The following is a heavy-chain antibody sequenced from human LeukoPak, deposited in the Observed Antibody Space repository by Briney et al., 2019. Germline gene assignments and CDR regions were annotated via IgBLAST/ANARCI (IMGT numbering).Heavy chain of an antibody. Sequence: SETLSLTCTVSGGSISSYYWSWIRQPAGKGLEWIGRIYTSGSTYYNPSLKSRVTISVDTSKNQFSLKLSSVTAADTAVYYCARGRGTYCGGDCYSPRHYYYYMDVWGKGTTVTVSS. CDR3: ARGRGTYCGGDCYSPRHYYYYMDV. CDR1: GGSISSYY. J-gene: IGHJ6*03. D-gene: IGHD2-21*02. CDR2: IYTSGST. V-gene: IGHV4-4*07.